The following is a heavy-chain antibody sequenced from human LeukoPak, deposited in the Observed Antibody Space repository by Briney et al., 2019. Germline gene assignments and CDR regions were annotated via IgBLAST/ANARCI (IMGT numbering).Heavy chain of an antibody. D-gene: IGHD3-22*01. CDR2: ISYDGSNK. Sequence: PGGSLRLSCAASGFTFSSYAMHWVRQAPGKGLEWVAVISYDGSNKYYADSVKGRFTISRDNSKNTLYLQMNSLRAEDTAVYYCARGMYYYDSSGTSHGMDVWGQGTTVTVSS. CDR1: GFTFSSYA. J-gene: IGHJ6*02. CDR3: ARGMYYYDSSGTSHGMDV. V-gene: IGHV3-30-3*01.